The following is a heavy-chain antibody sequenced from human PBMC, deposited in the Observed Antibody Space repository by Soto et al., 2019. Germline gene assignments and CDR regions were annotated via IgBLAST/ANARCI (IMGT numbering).Heavy chain of an antibody. J-gene: IGHJ5*02. CDR3: ARESSNIYDRHFRLDP. V-gene: IGHV4-59*01. CDR2: ISHTGQT. CDR1: GGSIFNYF. Sequence: SETLSLTCMISGGSIFNYFWTWIRQSPGNRLEWIGDISHTGQTNYNPSLKSRVTLSVDISENEFSLRLASVTPADSALYFCARESSNIYDRHFRLDPWGQGTLVTVSS. D-gene: IGHD3-16*01.